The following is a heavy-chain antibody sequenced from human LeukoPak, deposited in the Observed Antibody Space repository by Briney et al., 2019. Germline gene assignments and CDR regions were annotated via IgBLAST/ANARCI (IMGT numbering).Heavy chain of an antibody. Sequence: PSETLSLTCTVSGDSISSYYWSWIRQPPGKGLEWIGYIYYSGSTNYNPSLKSRVTISVDTSKNQFSLKLSSVTAADTAVYYCARHGDEVDDEGVDYWGQGTLVTVSS. D-gene: IGHD2-21*02. CDR1: GDSISSYY. J-gene: IGHJ4*02. CDR2: IYYSGST. V-gene: IGHV4-59*08. CDR3: ARHGDEVDDEGVDY.